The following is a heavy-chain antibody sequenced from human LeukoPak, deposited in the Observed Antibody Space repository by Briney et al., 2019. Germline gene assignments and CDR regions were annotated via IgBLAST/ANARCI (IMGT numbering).Heavy chain of an antibody. V-gene: IGHV3-23*01. Sequence: GGSLRLSCAASGFTFSSYEMNWVRQAPGKGLEWVSAISGSGGSTYYADSVKGRFTISRDNSKNTLYLQMNSLRAEDTAVYYCARLERAARPGYYYYYMDVWGKGTTVTVSS. CDR1: GFTFSSYE. CDR3: ARLERAARPGYYYYYMDV. J-gene: IGHJ6*03. CDR2: ISGSGGST. D-gene: IGHD6-6*01.